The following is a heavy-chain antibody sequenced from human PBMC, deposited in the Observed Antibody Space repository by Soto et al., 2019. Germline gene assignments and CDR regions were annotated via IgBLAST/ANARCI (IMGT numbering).Heavy chain of an antibody. CDR2: ISTYNGNT. D-gene: IGHD2-15*01. J-gene: IGHJ4*02. V-gene: IGHV1-18*01. CDR1: GYTFTNFG. CDR3: ARGATPIDY. Sequence: QVQLVQSGAEVKKPGASVKVSCKASGYTFTNFGIRWVRQAPGQGLEWMGWISTYNGNTNNTQKFPGRVTMTTDTTTSKAYMELRSLRADDTAVYYCARGATPIDYWGQGTLVTVSS.